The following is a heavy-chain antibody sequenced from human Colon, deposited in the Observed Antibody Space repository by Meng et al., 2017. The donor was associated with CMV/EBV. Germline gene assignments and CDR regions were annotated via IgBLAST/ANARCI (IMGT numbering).Heavy chain of an antibody. Sequence: GESLKISCAASGFTVTSSSLSWVRQAPGKGLEWVSVVYSGGSTRYADSVSGRFTLSRDKSKNTLFLQMDSLTTEDTAVYYCARGFCSSSSCNWFDPWGQGTLVTVSS. CDR3: ARGFCSSSSCNWFDP. D-gene: IGHD2-2*01. CDR2: VYSGGST. J-gene: IGHJ5*02. V-gene: IGHV3-66*02. CDR1: GFTVTSSS.